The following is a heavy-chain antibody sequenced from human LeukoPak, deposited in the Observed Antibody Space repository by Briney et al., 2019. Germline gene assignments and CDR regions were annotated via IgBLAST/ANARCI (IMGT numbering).Heavy chain of an antibody. D-gene: IGHD3-9*01. CDR1: GCAFSAYW. V-gene: IGHV3-74*01. J-gene: IGHJ4*02. CDR3: ARTDWYHNDY. Sequence: GGSLRLSCAASGCAFSAYWMHWVRRAPGRGLVWVSRINNDGSNIIYADSVKGRFTISSDNAKNTLYLQMNSLRAEDTAVYYCARTDWYHNDYWGQGTPVTVSS. CDR2: INNDGSNI.